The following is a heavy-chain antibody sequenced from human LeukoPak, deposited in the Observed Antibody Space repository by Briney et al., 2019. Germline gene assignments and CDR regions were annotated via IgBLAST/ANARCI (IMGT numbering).Heavy chain of an antibody. J-gene: IGHJ4*02. CDR2: ISGSGGST. D-gene: IGHD2-2*01. Sequence: GGSLRLSCAASGFTFSSYAMSWVRQAPGKGLEWVSAISGSGGSTYYADSVKGRFTISRDNSKNTLYLQMNSLRTEDTAVYYCVPLTAYCSSTSCPDYWGQGTLVTVSS. V-gene: IGHV3-23*01. CDR1: GFTFSSYA. CDR3: VPLTAYCSSTSCPDY.